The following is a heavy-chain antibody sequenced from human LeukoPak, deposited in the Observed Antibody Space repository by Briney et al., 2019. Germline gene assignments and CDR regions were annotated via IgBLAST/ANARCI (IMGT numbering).Heavy chain of an antibody. D-gene: IGHD5-18*01. CDR2: INHSGST. CDR1: GGSFSGYY. V-gene: IGHV4-34*01. J-gene: IGHJ4*02. Sequence: SETLSLTCAVYGGSFSGYYWSWIRQPPGKGLEWIGEINHSGSTNYNPSLKSRVTISVDTSKNQFSLKLTSVTAADTAVYYCASLRGYSYGRGDYWGQGTLVTVSS. CDR3: ASLRGYSYGRGDY.